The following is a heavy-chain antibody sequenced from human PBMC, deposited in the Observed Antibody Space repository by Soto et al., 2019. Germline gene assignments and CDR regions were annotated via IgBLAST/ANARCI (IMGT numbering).Heavy chain of an antibody. V-gene: IGHV3-74*01. CDR3: ARGGDYLGYDV. Sequence: EVQMVESGGGLVQPGGSLRLSCATSGFSFSRYWIHWVRQAPGKGLEWVSRIDNDGSSEIYADSVKGRFTTSRDNAKDTLYLQMNSLRSEDTAVYYCARGGDYLGYDVWGQGTMVTVSS. J-gene: IGHJ3*01. CDR1: GFSFSRYW. CDR2: IDNDGSSE. D-gene: IGHD2-21*02.